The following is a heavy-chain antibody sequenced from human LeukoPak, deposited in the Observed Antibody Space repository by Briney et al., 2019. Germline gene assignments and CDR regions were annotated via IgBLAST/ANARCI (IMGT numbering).Heavy chain of an antibody. CDR1: GGTFSSYA. V-gene: IGHV1-69*01. Sequence: SVKVSCKASGGTFSSYAISWVRQAPGQGLEWMGGIIPIFGTANYAQKFQGRVTITADESTSTAYMELSSLRSEDTAVYYCAADRYYYGSGSYYRWYFDLWGRCTLVTVSS. D-gene: IGHD3-10*01. J-gene: IGHJ2*01. CDR3: AADRYYYGSGSYYRWYFDL. CDR2: IIPIFGTA.